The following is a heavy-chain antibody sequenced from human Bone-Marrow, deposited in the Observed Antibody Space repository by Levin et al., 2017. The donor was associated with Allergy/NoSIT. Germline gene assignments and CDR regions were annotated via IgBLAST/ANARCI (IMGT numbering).Heavy chain of an antibody. CDR3: TRDVGMDVLRYFDWLRDYYYYGMDV. J-gene: IGHJ6*02. Sequence: PGGSLRLSCTASGFTFGDYAMSWFRQAPGKGLEWVGFIRSKAYGGTTEYAASVKGRFTISRDDSKSIAYLQMNSLKTEDTAVYYCTRDVGMDVLRYFDWLRDYYYYGMDVWGQGTTVTVSS. D-gene: IGHD3-9*01. V-gene: IGHV3-49*03. CDR2: IRSKAYGGTT. CDR1: GFTFGDYA.